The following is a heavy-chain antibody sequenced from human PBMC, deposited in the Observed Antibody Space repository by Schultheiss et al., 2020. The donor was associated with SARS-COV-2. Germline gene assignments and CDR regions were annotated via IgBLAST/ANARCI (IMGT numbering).Heavy chain of an antibody. J-gene: IGHJ5*02. CDR2: IYHSGST. CDR1: GGSVSSGSYY. Sequence: SETLSLTCTVSGGSVSSGSYYWSWIRQPPGKGLEWIGYIYHSGSTYYNPSLKSRVTISVDTSKNQFSLKLSSVTAADTAVYYCARGAATLFDPWGQGTLVTVSS. D-gene: IGHD2-15*01. V-gene: IGHV4-30-2*01. CDR3: ARGAATLFDP.